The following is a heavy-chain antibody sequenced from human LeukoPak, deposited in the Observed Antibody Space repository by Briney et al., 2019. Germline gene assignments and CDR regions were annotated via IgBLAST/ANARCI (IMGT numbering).Heavy chain of an antibody. CDR2: INPNSGGT. CDR3: ASIGTYDSSGYPFDP. D-gene: IGHD3-22*01. J-gene: IGHJ5*02. CDR1: GYTFTGYY. V-gene: IGHV1-2*02. Sequence: VASVTVSCKASGYTFTGYYMHWVRQAPGQGLEWMGWINPNSGGTNYAQKFQGRVTMTRDTSISTAYMELSRLRSDDTAVYYCASIGTYDSSGYPFDPWGQGTLVTVSS.